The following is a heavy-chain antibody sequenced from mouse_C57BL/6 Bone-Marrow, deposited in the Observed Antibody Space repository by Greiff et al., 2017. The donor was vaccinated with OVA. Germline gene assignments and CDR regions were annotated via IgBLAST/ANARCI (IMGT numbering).Heavy chain of an antibody. CDR2: IYPRSGNT. J-gene: IGHJ2*01. V-gene: IGHV1-81*01. CDR1: GYTFTSSG. CDR3: ASHFDY. Sequence: QVQLQQSGAELARPGASVKLSCKASGYTFTSSGISWVKQRTGQGLEWIGEIYPRSGNTYYNEKFKGKATLTADKSSSTAYMELRSLTSEDSAVYFWASHFDYWGQGTTLTVSS.